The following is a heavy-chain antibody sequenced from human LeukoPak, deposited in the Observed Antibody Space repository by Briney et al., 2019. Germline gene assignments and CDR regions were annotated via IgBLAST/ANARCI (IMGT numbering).Heavy chain of an antibody. V-gene: IGHV3-30*04. CDR1: GFPFSSYA. J-gene: IGHJ6*02. D-gene: IGHD6-19*01. Sequence: GGSLRLSCAASGFPFSSYAMHWVRQAPGKGLEWVAVISYDGSNKYYADSVKGRFTISRDNPKNTLYPQMNSLRAEDTAVYYCAKDFSGWYATYYYYGMDVWGQGTTVTVSS. CDR3: AKDFSGWYATYYYYGMDV. CDR2: ISYDGSNK.